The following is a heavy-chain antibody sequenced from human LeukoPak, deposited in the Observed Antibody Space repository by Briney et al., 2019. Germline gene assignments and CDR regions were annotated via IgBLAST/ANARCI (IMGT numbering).Heavy chain of an antibody. J-gene: IGHJ5*02. CDR1: GFTFSSFG. D-gene: IGHD6-13*01. CDR3: VRGVGVSRFNYFDP. CDR2: IWYDASNK. Sequence: GGSLTLSCAASGFTFSSFGMHWVRQAPGEGLEWVAVIWYDASNKYYADSVKGRFTISRDNSKNTLFLQMNSLRDDDTAVYYCVRGVGVSRFNYFDPWGQGTLVIVSS. V-gene: IGHV3-33*01.